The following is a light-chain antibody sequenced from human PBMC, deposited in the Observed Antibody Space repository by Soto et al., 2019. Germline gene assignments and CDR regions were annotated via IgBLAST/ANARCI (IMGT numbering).Light chain of an antibody. V-gene: IGKV3-11*01. Sequence: EIVLTQSPATLSLSPGERATLSCRASQSVGSYLAWFHQKPGQAPRLLIYDASNRATGIPARFSGSGSGTEFTLTISSLEPEDFAVYYCQQRSNWPRTFGQGTKVEIK. J-gene: IGKJ1*01. CDR2: DAS. CDR1: QSVGSY. CDR3: QQRSNWPRT.